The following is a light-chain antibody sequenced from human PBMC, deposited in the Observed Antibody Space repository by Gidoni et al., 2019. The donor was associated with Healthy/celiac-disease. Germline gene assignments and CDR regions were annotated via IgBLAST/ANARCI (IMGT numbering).Light chain of an antibody. CDR3: QQYNSYSGT. CDR2: KAS. V-gene: IGKV1-5*03. CDR1: QSISSW. Sequence: DIQMTQSPSTLSAAVGDRVTITCRASQSISSWLAWYQQKPGKAPKLLIYKASSLESGVSSRFSGSGSGTEFTLTISSLQPDDFATYYCQQYNSYSGTFGQGTKVEIK. J-gene: IGKJ1*01.